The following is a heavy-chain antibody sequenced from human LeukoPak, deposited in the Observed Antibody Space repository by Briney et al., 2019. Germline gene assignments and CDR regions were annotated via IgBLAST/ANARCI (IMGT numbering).Heavy chain of an antibody. CDR3: ARILPGGYCSSTSCLTPYYYYYGMDV. J-gene: IGHJ6*02. D-gene: IGHD2-2*01. CDR1: GGTFSSYA. CDR2: IIPILGIA. Sequence: SVKVSCKASGGTFSSYAISWVRQAPGQGLEWMGRIIPILGIANYAQKFQGRVTITADKSTSTAYMELSSLRSEDTAVYYCARILPGGYCSSTSCLTPYYYYYGMDVWGQGTTVTVSS. V-gene: IGHV1-69*04.